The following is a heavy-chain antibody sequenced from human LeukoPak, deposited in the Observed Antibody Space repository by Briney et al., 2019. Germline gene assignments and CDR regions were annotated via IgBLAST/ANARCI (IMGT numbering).Heavy chain of an antibody. V-gene: IGHV3-23*01. J-gene: IGHJ4*02. CDR2: ISASGGST. CDR3: AKVIWFGELFFDY. D-gene: IGHD3-10*01. Sequence: GGSLRLSCAASGFTFSSYAMSWVRQAPGKGLEWVSAISASGGSTYYADSVKGRFTISRDNSKSTLYLQMNSLRAEDTAVYYCAKVIWFGELFFDYWGQGTLVTVSS. CDR1: GFTFSSYA.